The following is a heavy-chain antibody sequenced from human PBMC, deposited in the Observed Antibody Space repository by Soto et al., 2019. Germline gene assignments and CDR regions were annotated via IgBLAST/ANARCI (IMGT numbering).Heavy chain of an antibody. V-gene: IGHV3-30*18. CDR1: GFTFSSYG. Sequence: QVQLVESGGGVVQPGRSLRLSCAASGFTFSSYGMHWVRQAPGKGLEWVAVISYDGSNKYYADSVKSRFTISRDNSKNTRYLQMTSLRAEDTAVYYCAKDRPPSSGMDVWGQGTTVTVSS. J-gene: IGHJ6*02. CDR3: AKDRPPSSGMDV. CDR2: ISYDGSNK.